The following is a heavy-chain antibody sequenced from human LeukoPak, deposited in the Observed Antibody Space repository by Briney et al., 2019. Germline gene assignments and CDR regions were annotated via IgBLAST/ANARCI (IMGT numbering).Heavy chain of an antibody. CDR2: MNPNSGNT. Sequence: GASVKVSCKASGYTFTSYDINWVRQATGQGLEWMGWMNPNSGNTGYAQKFQGRVTMTRNTSISTAYMELSSLRSEDTAVYYCARAPAAAPMSDCWGQGTLVTVSS. V-gene: IGHV1-8*01. CDR1: GYTFTSYD. CDR3: ARAPAAAPMSDC. J-gene: IGHJ4*02. D-gene: IGHD2-15*01.